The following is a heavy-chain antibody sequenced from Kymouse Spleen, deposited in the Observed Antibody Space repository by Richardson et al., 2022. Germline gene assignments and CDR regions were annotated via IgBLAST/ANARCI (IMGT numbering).Heavy chain of an antibody. CDR2: MNPNSGNT. V-gene: IGHV1-8*01. D-gene: IGHD3-10*01. J-gene: IGHJ6*02. CDR3: ARESDYYGSGSYRYYYYGMDV. CDR1: GYTFTSYD. Sequence: QVQLVQSGAEVKKPGASVKVSCKASGYTFTSYDINWVRQATGQGLEWMGWMNPNSGNTGYAQKFQGRVTMTRNTSISTAYMELSSLRSEDTAVYYCARESDYYGSGSYRYYYYGMDVWGQGTTVTVSS.